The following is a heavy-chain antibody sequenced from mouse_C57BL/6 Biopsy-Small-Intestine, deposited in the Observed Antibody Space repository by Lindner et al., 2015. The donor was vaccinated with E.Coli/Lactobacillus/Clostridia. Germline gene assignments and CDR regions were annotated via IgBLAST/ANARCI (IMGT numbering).Heavy chain of an antibody. J-gene: IGHJ2*01. CDR2: IDPANGNT. Sequence: VQLQESGAELVRPGASVKLSCTASGFNIKDDYMHWVKQRPEQGLEWIGRIDPANGNTKYAPKFQDKATITADTSSNTAYLQPSSLTSEDTAVYYCASGWDYFDYWGQGTTLTVSS. D-gene: IGHD3-3*01. CDR3: ASGWDYFDY. CDR1: GFNIKDDY. V-gene: IGHV14-3*01.